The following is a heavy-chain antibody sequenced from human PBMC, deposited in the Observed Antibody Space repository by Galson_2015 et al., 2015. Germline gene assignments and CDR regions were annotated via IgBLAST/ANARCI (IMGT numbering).Heavy chain of an antibody. Sequence: SLRLSCAASGFTFDDYAMHWVRQAPGKGLEWVSGISWNSGSIGYADSVKGRFTISRDNVKNSLYLQMNSLRAEDTALYYCAKDVDFLERLGAFDYWGQGTLVTVSS. CDR2: ISWNSGSI. D-gene: IGHD1-1*01. J-gene: IGHJ4*02. V-gene: IGHV3-9*01. CDR1: GFTFDDYA. CDR3: AKDVDFLERLGAFDY.